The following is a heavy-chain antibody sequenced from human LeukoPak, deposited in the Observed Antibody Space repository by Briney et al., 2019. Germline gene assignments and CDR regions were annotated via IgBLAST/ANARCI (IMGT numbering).Heavy chain of an antibody. V-gene: IGHV4-4*02. CDR2: IYHSGRT. D-gene: IGHD1-26*01. CDR3: AGEPPGSYIAY. J-gene: IGHJ4*02. CDR1: GVSISSSNW. Sequence: SETLSLTCTVSGVSISSSNWWGWVRQPPGKGLEWIGEIYHSGRTNYNPSLKSRVTISMDKSKNQFSLILSSVTAADTGVYYCAGEPPGSYIAYWGQGTLVTVSS.